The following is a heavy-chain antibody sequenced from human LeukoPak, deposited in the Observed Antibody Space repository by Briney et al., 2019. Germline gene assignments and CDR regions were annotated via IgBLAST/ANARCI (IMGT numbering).Heavy chain of an antibody. CDR3: ARETGYSSSWYGYYYMDA. Sequence: SETLSLTCTVSGYSISSGYYWGWIRQPPGKGLEWIGSIYHSGSTYYNPSLKSRVTISVDTSKNQFSLKLSSVTAADTAVYYCARETGYSSSWYGYYYMDAWGKGTTVTVSS. D-gene: IGHD6-13*01. CDR1: GYSISSGYY. V-gene: IGHV4-38-2*02. J-gene: IGHJ6*03. CDR2: IYHSGST.